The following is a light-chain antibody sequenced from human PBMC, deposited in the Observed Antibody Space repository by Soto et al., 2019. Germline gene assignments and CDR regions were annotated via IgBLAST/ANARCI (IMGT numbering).Light chain of an antibody. CDR3: QQYGYSPRT. CDR2: GAS. CDR1: QTVTSY. V-gene: IGKV3-20*01. Sequence: EIVLTQSPGTLSLSPGETATLSCRASQTVTSYFAWYQQKPGQATRLLIYGASSRATGIPDRFSGSGSGTDFTLTISGLEPEDFAVYYCQQYGYSPRTFGQGTKVEI. J-gene: IGKJ1*01.